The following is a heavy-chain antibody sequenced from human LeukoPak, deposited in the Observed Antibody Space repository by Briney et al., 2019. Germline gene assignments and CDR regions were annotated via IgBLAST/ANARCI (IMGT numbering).Heavy chain of an antibody. CDR2: INPSGGST. V-gene: IGHV1-46*03. D-gene: IGHD3-10*01. CDR3: AREGSPDYYGSGEFDY. CDR1: GYTFTSYY. Sequence: ASVKVPCKASGYTFTSYYMHWVRQAPGQGLEWMGIINPSGGSTSYAQKFQGRVTMTRDTSTSTVYMELSSLRSEDTAVYYRAREGSPDYYGSGEFDYWGQGTLVTVSS. J-gene: IGHJ4*02.